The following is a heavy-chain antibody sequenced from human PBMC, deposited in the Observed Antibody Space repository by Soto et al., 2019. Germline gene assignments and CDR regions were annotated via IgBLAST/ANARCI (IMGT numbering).Heavy chain of an antibody. CDR3: ATGPFEYYYDSSGYYSYYFDY. J-gene: IGHJ4*02. D-gene: IGHD3-22*01. Sequence: ASVKVSCKVSGYTLTELSMHWVRQAPGKGLEWMGGFDPEGGETIYAQKFQGRVTMTEDTSTDTAYMELSSLRSEDTAVYYCATGPFEYYYDSSGYYSYYFDYWGQGALVTVSS. CDR2: FDPEGGET. V-gene: IGHV1-24*01. CDR1: GYTLTELS.